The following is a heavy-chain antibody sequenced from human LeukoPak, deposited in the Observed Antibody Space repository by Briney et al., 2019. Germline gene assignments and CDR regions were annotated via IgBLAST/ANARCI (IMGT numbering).Heavy chain of an antibody. V-gene: IGHV3-23*01. J-gene: IGHJ2*01. CDR3: AKETTVAWYFDL. Sequence: ETLSLTCTVSGGSISSYYWSWIRQPPGKGLEWVSGVSGSGGSTYYADSVKGRFTVSRDNSKNTLYLQMNSLRAEDTAVYYCAKETTVAWYFDLWGRGTLVTVSS. CDR1: GGSISSYY. CDR2: VSGSGGST. D-gene: IGHD4-11*01.